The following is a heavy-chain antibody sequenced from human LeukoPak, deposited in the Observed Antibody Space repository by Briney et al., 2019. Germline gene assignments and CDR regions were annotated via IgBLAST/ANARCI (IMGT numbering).Heavy chain of an antibody. Sequence: QSGGSLRLSCAASGFTFNNFEMNWVRQTPGKGLEWVSYISDSGSTIYYADSVKGRFTISRDNAKNPLYLQMNSLRADDTAVYYCAKDFGGSGSYYTSDLFDYWGQGTLVTVSS. D-gene: IGHD3-10*01. CDR2: ISDSGSTI. J-gene: IGHJ4*02. CDR3: AKDFGGSGSYYTSDLFDY. V-gene: IGHV3-48*03. CDR1: GFTFNNFE.